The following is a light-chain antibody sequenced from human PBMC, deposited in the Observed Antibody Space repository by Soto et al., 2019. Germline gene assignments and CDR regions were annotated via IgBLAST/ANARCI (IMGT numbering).Light chain of an antibody. J-gene: IGKJ1*01. Sequence: EIVLKQSPGTLSLSPGERATLSCRASQSVTSNYLAWYQQKPGQAPRLLIYGASSRATGIPDSISGSGSGTDVTRTINRLESEDFGVYYCQQYGNSPWTFGRGTKVEIK. CDR2: GAS. CDR1: QSVTSNY. V-gene: IGKV3-20*01. CDR3: QQYGNSPWT.